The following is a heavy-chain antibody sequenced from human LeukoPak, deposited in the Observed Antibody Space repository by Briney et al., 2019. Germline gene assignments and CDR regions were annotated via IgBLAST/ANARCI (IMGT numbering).Heavy chain of an antibody. V-gene: IGHV1-69*05. J-gene: IGHJ1*01. D-gene: IGHD3-22*01. Sequence: ASVKVSCKASGYTFTSYAMNWVRQAPGQGLEWMGGIIPIFGTANYAQKFQGRVTITTDESTSTAYMELSSLRSEDTAVYYCARAGGAPLYYYDSSGPFAEYFQHWGQGTLVTVSS. CDR1: GYTFTSYA. CDR2: IIPIFGTA. CDR3: ARAGGAPLYYYDSSGPFAEYFQH.